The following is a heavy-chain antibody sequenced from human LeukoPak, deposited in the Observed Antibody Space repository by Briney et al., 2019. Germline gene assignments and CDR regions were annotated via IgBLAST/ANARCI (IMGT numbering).Heavy chain of an antibody. D-gene: IGHD3-22*01. Sequence: SQTLSLTCSVSGGSISSGGHYWSWIRQYPGKGLEWIGYMYYSGTTYHNPSLKSRATIAADRSKNQFSLQLTSVTAADTAIYYCARVNNMIVGPDYWGQRTLVTVSS. V-gene: IGHV4-31*02. CDR3: ARVNNMIVGPDY. CDR1: GGSISSGGHY. J-gene: IGHJ4*02. CDR2: MYYSGTT.